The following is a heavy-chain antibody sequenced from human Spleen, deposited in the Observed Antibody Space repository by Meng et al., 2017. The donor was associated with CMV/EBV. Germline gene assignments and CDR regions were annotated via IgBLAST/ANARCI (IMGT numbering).Heavy chain of an antibody. V-gene: IGHV4-39*07. D-gene: IGHD6-19*01. CDR2: VHDRGVA. J-gene: IGHJ6*02. CDR1: ISRPSFY. CDR3: ARELGAVADPFYYDGMDV. Sequence: ISRPSFYWGWIRQPPGKGLEWIGTVHDRGVAYSNPSLKGRLYMSTDTSKNQFSLRLTSVAAADTAVYYCARELGAVADPFYYDGMDVWGQGTLVTVSS.